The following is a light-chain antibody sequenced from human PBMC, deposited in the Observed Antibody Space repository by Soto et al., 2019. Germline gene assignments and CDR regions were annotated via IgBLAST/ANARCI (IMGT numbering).Light chain of an antibody. Sequence: QSVLTQQPSASGTPGQIVAISCSGSSSNIGSNTVTWYQQLPGTAPKLLIYSTSQRSSGVPGRFSGSKSGASASLSISGLQSEYEADYYCAAWDDRLDVYVFGTGTKLTVL. CDR3: AAWDDRLDVYV. V-gene: IGLV1-44*01. CDR1: SSNIGSNT. CDR2: STS. J-gene: IGLJ1*01.